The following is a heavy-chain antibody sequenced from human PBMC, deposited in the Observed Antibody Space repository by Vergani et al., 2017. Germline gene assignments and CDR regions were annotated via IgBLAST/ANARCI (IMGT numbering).Heavy chain of an antibody. CDR1: GGSFSGYY. CDR3: AGGLVTMVRGVIDY. Sequence: QVQLQQWGAGLLKPSETLSLTCAVYGGSFSGYYWSWIRQPPGKGLEWIGEINHSGSTNYNPSLKSRVTLSVDTSKTQFSLKLSSVTAADTAVYYWAGGLVTMVRGVIDYWGQGTLVTVSS. J-gene: IGHJ4*02. CDR2: INHSGST. V-gene: IGHV4-34*01. D-gene: IGHD3-10*01.